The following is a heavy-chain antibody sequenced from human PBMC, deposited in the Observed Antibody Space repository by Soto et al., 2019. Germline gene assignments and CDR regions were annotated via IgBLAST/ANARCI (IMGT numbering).Heavy chain of an antibody. J-gene: IGHJ4*02. Sequence: ASETLSLTCTVSSGSVSSGSYYWTWIRQPPGKGLEWIGYIYYSGSTNYSPSLKSRVTISVDTSKNQFSLKLNSVTAADTAVYYCARTGSGSYYVHFDYWGQGTLVTVSS. CDR1: SGSVSSGSYY. CDR2: IYYSGST. V-gene: IGHV4-61*01. CDR3: ARTGSGSYYVHFDY. D-gene: IGHD1-26*01.